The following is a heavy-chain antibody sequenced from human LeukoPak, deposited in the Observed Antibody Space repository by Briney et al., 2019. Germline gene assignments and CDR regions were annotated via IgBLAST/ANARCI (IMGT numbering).Heavy chain of an antibody. V-gene: IGHV3-30*04. D-gene: IGHD3-10*01. CDR1: GFTLHNFP. J-gene: IGHJ4*02. CDR2: ISFDGSDK. CDR3: ARVLGFGSPPAY. Sequence: PRRTLRLSCACSGFTLHNFPMHWVRPAPGQGLELVGLISFDGSDKSYADSVEGRFTISRDNSKNTLYLQMNSLSAEDTAVYYCARVLGFGSPPAYWGQGTLVSVSS.